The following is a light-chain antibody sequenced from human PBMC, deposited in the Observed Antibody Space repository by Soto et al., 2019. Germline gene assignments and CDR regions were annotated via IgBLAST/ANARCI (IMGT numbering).Light chain of an antibody. CDR1: QSVSSN. V-gene: IGKV3-15*01. CDR3: QQYNNWPRT. CDR2: GAS. J-gene: IGKJ1*01. Sequence: EIVMTQSPATLPVSPGERATLSCRASQSVSSNLAWYQQKPGQAPRLLIYGASTRATGFPARFSGSGSGTEFTLTISSLQSEDFAVYYCQQYNNWPRTFGQGTKVDIK.